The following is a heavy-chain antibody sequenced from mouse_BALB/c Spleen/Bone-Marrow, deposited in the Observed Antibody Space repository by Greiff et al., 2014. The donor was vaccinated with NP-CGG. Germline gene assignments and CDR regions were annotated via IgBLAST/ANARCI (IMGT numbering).Heavy chain of an antibody. CDR1: GSNIKDTY. V-gene: IGHV14-3*02. CDR2: IDPANGNT. Sequence: VQLKESGAELVKPGASVKLSCTASGSNIKDTYMHWVKQRPEQGLEWIGRIDPANGNTKYDPKFQGKATITADTSSNTAYLQLSSLTSEDTAVYYCATYYYGSSWGFAYWGQGTLVTVSA. J-gene: IGHJ3*01. D-gene: IGHD1-1*01. CDR3: ATYYYGSSWGFAY.